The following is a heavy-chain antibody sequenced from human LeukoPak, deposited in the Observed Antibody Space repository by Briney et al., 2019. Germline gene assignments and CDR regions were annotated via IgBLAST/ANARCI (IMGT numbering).Heavy chain of an antibody. J-gene: IGHJ4*02. CDR1: GYTFTGYY. D-gene: IGHD4-23*01. Sequence: ASVKVSCKASGYTFTGYYMHWVRQAPGQGLEWMGWINPNSGGTNYAQKFQGRVTVTRDTSISTAYMELSRLRSDDTAVYYCARNYGGNFGDFDYWGQGTLVTVSS. CDR2: INPNSGGT. V-gene: IGHV1-2*02. CDR3: ARNYGGNFGDFDY.